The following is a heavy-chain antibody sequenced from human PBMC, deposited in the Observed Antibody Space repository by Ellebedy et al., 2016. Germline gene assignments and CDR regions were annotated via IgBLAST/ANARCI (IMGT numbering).Heavy chain of an antibody. CDR1: GYTFTSYD. CDR2: MNPNSGNT. Sequence: ASVKVSXXASGYTFTSYDINWVRQATGQGLEWMGWMNPNSGNTGYAQKFQGRVTMTRNTSISTAYMELSSLRSEDTAVYYCARSHPHDYGDYPYYYGMDVWGQGTTVTVSS. V-gene: IGHV1-8*01. CDR3: ARSHPHDYGDYPYYYGMDV. D-gene: IGHD4-17*01. J-gene: IGHJ6*02.